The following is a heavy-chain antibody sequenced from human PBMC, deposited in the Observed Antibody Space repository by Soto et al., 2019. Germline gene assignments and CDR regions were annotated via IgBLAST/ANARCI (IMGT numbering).Heavy chain of an antibody. CDR2: ISSSSSTI. CDR1: GFTFSSYS. V-gene: IGHV3-48*01. Sequence: EVQLVESGGGLVQPGGSVRLSCAASGFTFSSYSMDWVRQAPGKGLEWVSYISSSSSTIYYADSVKGRFTISRDNAKNSLYLQMNRRRAEDTAVYYCARNGGQGVRPCCGGFDYWGQGTLVTVSS. D-gene: IGHD3-16*01. J-gene: IGHJ4*02. CDR3: ARNGGQGVRPCCGGFDY.